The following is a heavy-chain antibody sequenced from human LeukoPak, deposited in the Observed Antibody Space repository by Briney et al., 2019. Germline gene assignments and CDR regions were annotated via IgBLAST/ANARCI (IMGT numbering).Heavy chain of an antibody. J-gene: IGHJ4*02. V-gene: IGHV3-23*01. Sequence: GGSLRLSCVASGFTISSDAMTWVRQPPGKGLEWVSGISDSGGSTYYADSVKGRFTMSKDNSKKTLYLQMNSLTAEDTAVYYCAKHRDGYNSFDYWGQGTLVTVSS. D-gene: IGHD5-24*01. CDR2: ISDSGGST. CDR1: GFTISSDA. CDR3: AKHRDGYNSFDY.